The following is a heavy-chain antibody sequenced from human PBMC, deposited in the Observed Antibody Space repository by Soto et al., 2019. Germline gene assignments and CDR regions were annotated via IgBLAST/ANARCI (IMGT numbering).Heavy chain of an antibody. V-gene: IGHV3-74*01. Sequence: EVQLVESGGGLVQPGGSRTLSCAASGFTFSSYWMHWVRQAPGKGLVWVSRIKSDGSGTSYADSVKGRLTFSRDNARNTLYLQLNSLRAEDTAVYFCARGDGDYYDGNGYLGRHWGQGTLVTVSS. D-gene: IGHD3-22*01. CDR1: GFTFSSYW. CDR2: IKSDGSGT. CDR3: ARGDGDYYDGNGYLGRH. J-gene: IGHJ4*02.